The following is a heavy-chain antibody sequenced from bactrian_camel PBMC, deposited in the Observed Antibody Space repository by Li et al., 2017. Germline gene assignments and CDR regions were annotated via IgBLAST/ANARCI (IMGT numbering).Heavy chain of an antibody. J-gene: IGHJ4*01. CDR2: ITPTGDRT. V-gene: IGHV3S40*01. Sequence: VQLVESGGGSVQAGGSLRLSCLASGFAFSTQGMRWIRQTPGKKLEWVAGITPTGDRTYYADSVKGRFTISRDNVKNTLYLQLDNLKTEDTAMYYCAIGRLGDAGKTGQGTQVTVS. CDR1: GFAFSTQG. D-gene: IGHD1*01.